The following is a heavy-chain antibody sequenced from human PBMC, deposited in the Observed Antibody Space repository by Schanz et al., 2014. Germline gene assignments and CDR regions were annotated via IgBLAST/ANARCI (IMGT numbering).Heavy chain of an antibody. CDR2: IRSKPNNYAT. D-gene: IGHD6-13*01. Sequence: EVQLLESGGGFVQPGGSLRLSCVASGVTFSSYAMSWVRQAPGKGLEWVGHIRSKPNNYATEYAASMKGRFTISRDDSKNTTYLQMNSLKTEDTAVYYCTTQQLRSHYLYGMDVWGQGTTVTGS. CDR3: TTQQLRSHYLYGMDV. V-gene: IGHV3-73*01. CDR1: GVTFSSYA. J-gene: IGHJ6*02.